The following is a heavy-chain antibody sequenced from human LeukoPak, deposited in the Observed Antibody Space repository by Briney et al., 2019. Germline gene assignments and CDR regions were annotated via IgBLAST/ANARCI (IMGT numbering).Heavy chain of an antibody. J-gene: IGHJ3*01. CDR1: GGSISSGAY. CDR3: ANSWYYYDSSGLPKSDAFDR. CDR2: LYRTGST. D-gene: IGHD3-22*01. V-gene: IGHV4-38-2*02. Sequence: SETLSLTCTVSGGSISSGAYWGWGRQPPGKGREWIATLYRTGSTYYNPSLESRVTISIATYKHQFSLKLNSVTVADTAVYYCANSWYYYDSSGLPKSDAFDRWGQGTLVTVSS.